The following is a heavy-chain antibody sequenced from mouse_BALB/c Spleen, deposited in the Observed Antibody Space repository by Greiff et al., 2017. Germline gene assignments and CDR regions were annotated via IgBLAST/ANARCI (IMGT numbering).Heavy chain of an antibody. CDR2: SRNKANDYTT. D-gene: IGHD2-4*01. Sequence: DVMLVESGGGLVQPGGSLRLSCATSGFTFSDFYMEWVRQPPGKRLEWIAASRNKANDYTTEYSASVKGRFIVSRDTSQSILYLQMNALRAEDTAIYYCARESMITDAMDYWGQGTSVTVSS. CDR1: GFTFSDFY. CDR3: ARESMITDAMDY. J-gene: IGHJ4*01. V-gene: IGHV7-1*02.